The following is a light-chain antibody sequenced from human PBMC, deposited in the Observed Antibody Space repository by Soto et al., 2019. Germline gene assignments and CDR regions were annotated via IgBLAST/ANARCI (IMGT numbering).Light chain of an antibody. Sequence: EIVMTQSPATLSVSPGERATLSCRASQSVSSNLAWYQQKPGQAPRLLIYGAPTRATGISARFSGSGSVTEFTLTISSLQSEDFAVYYCQQYKNWPPYTFGQGTKLEIK. CDR2: GAP. J-gene: IGKJ2*01. CDR1: QSVSSN. V-gene: IGKV3-15*01. CDR3: QQYKNWPPYT.